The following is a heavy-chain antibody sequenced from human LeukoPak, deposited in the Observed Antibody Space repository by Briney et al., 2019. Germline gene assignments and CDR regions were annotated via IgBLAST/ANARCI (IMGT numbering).Heavy chain of an antibody. Sequence: SETLSLTCAVYGGSFSGYYWSWIRQPPGKGLEWIGEINHSGSTNYNPSLKSRVTISVDTSKNQFSLKLSSVTAADTAAYYCARGNGFWSGYSYFDYWGQGTLVTVSS. CDR2: INHSGST. CDR3: ARGNGFWSGYSYFDY. J-gene: IGHJ4*02. D-gene: IGHD3-3*01. CDR1: GGSFSGYY. V-gene: IGHV4-34*01.